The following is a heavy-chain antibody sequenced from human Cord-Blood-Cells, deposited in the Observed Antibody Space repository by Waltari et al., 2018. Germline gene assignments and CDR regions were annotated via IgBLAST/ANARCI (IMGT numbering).Heavy chain of an antibody. J-gene: IGHJ3*02. D-gene: IGHD6-6*01. CDR1: GGTFSSYA. CDR2: IIPILGIA. Sequence: QVQLVQSGAEVKKPGSSVKVSCKASGGTFSSYAISWVRQAPGQGLEWMGRIIPILGIANYAQKFQGRVTITADKSTSTAYMELSSLRSEDTAVYYCASAKSMAARLHAFDIWGQGTMVTVSS. V-gene: IGHV1-69*09. CDR3: ASAKSMAARLHAFDI.